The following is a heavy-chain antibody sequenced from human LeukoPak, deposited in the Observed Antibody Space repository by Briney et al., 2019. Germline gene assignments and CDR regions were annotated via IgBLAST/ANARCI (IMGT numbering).Heavy chain of an antibody. J-gene: IGHJ4*02. CDR2: IHGGGST. D-gene: IGHD1-1*01. V-gene: IGHV4-59*11. CDR1: GGSLSGHH. CDR3: ARDPGDNNWYNFDS. Sequence: PSETLSLTCTVSGGSLSGHHWNWIRQPPGKGLEYVANIHGGGSTNYNPSLESRVTISLDTSKKQFSLNQRSVTAADTAVYYCARDPGDNNWYNFDSWGQETLVTVSS.